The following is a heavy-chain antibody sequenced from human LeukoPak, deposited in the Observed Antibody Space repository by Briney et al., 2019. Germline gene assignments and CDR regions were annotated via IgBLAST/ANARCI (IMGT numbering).Heavy chain of an antibody. CDR3: AKAEGHPWPSYCFDS. J-gene: IGHJ4*02. V-gene: IGHV3-23*01. CDR2: ITGSGGNS. D-gene: IGHD5-12*01. Sequence: GSLRLSCEASGFTFGNFAMNWVRQVSGKGLEWVSGITGSGGNSYYANSVKGRFTIFRDNSKNMLFLQMNSLRAEDTAIYYCAKAEGHPWPSYCFDSWGRGTLVAVSS. CDR1: GFTFGNFA.